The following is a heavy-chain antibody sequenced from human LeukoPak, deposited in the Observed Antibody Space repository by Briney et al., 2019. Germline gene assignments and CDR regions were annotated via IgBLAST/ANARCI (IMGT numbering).Heavy chain of an antibody. J-gene: IGHJ3*02. CDR1: GGSISSSSYY. Sequence: PSETLSLTCTVSGGSISSSSYYWSWIRQPAGKGLEWIGRIYTSGSTNYNPSLKSRVTMSVDTSKNQFSLKLSSVTAADTAVYYCARDSPRKTEAFDIWGQGTMVTVSS. CDR2: IYTSGST. CDR3: ARDSPRKTEAFDI. D-gene: IGHD1-14*01. V-gene: IGHV4-61*02.